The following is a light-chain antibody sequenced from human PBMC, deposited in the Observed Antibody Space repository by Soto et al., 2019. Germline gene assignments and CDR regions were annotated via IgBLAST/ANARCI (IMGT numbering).Light chain of an antibody. Sequence: DIQMTQSPTSLSASVGDRVTITCRASQDIRNFVAWYQQKPGKAPTLLIYAASTLQSGVPSRFSGSGSGTAFTLTINSLQHEDVATCSCQKYSSVPVFGPGTKVEIK. CDR2: AAS. CDR1: QDIRNF. V-gene: IGKV1-27*01. CDR3: QKYSSVPV. J-gene: IGKJ3*01.